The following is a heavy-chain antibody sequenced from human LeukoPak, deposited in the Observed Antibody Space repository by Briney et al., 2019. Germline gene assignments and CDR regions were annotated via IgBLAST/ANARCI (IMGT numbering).Heavy chain of an antibody. V-gene: IGHV3-23*01. Sequence: PGGSLRLSCAASGFSFSDHYMDWVRQAPGKGLEWVSAISGSGGSTYYADSVKGRFTISRDNPKNTLYLQMNSLRAEDTAVYYCASSYGSGSYVLDAFDIWGQGTMVTVSS. CDR2: ISGSGGST. CDR1: GFSFSDHY. J-gene: IGHJ3*02. D-gene: IGHD3-10*01. CDR3: ASSYGSGSYVLDAFDI.